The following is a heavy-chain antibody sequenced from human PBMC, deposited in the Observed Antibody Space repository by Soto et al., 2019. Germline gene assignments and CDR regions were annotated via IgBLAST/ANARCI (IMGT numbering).Heavy chain of an antibody. D-gene: IGHD3-10*01. CDR1: GFTFSDYS. J-gene: IGHJ4*01. CDR3: ARDAGSWGY. CDR2: ISSSSSTI. V-gene: IGHV3-48*02. Sequence: EVQPLESGGGLVQPGGSLRLSCAASGFTFSDYSRDWVRQAPGKGLEWVSYISSSSSTIYYADSVKGRFTISRDNAKNSPYLQMNSLRDEDTAVYYCARDAGSWGYWGHGTLVTVSS.